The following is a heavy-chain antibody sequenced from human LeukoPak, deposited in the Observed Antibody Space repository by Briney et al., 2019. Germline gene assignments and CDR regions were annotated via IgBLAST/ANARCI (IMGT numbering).Heavy chain of an antibody. CDR3: VTTYYYDSSGTTFSY. J-gene: IGHJ4*02. CDR1: GGSISSSSYY. CDR2: IYYSGST. Sequence: PSETLSLTCTVSGGSISSSSYYWGWIRQPPGKGLEWIGSIYYSGSTYYNPSLKSRVTISVDTSKNQFSLKLSSVTAADTAVYYCVTTYYYDSSGTTFSYWGQGTLVTVSS. D-gene: IGHD3-22*01. V-gene: IGHV4-39*07.